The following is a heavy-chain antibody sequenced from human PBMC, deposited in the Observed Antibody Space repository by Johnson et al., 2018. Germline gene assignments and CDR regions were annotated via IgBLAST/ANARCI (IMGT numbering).Heavy chain of an antibody. CDR3: AKGAGSYFLDAFDV. CDR1: GFTFSSYA. J-gene: IGHJ3*01. V-gene: IGHV3-30-3*02. CDR2: ISYDGSNK. D-gene: IGHD1-26*01. Sequence: QVQLVESGGGLVQPGRSLRLSCAASGFTFSSYAMYWVRQAPGKGLEWVAVISYDGSNKYYADSVKGRFTITRENSKNTLYLQRNSLRAEDTAVYSCAKGAGSYFLDAFDVWGQGTMVTVSS.